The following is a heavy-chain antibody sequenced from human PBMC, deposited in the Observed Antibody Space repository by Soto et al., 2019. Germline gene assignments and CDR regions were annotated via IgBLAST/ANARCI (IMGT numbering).Heavy chain of an antibody. D-gene: IGHD6-6*01. CDR2: INAGNGNT. CDR3: ARVSYSSYPRYYYYGMDV. J-gene: IGHJ6*02. Sequence: GASVKVSCKASGYTFTSYAMHWVRQAPGQRLEWMGWINAGNGNTKYSQKFQGRVTITRDTSASTAYMELNSVTAADTAVYYCARVSYSSYPRYYYYGMDVWGQGTTVTVSS. V-gene: IGHV1-3*01. CDR1: GYTFTSYA.